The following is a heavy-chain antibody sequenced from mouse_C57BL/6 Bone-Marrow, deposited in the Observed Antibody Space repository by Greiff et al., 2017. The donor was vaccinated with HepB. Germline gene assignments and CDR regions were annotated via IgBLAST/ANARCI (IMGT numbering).Heavy chain of an antibody. CDR2: INPDSSTI. D-gene: IGHD2-3*01. CDR1: GIDFSRYW. J-gene: IGHJ2*01. V-gene: IGHV4-1*01. Sequence: DVQLQESGGGLVQPGGSLKLSCAASGIDFSRYWMSWVRRAPGKGLEWIGEINPDSSTINYAPSLKDKFIISRDNAKNTLYLQMSKVRSEDTALYYCARGIYDGYLYYFDYWGQGTTLTVSS. CDR3: ARGIYDGYLYYFDY.